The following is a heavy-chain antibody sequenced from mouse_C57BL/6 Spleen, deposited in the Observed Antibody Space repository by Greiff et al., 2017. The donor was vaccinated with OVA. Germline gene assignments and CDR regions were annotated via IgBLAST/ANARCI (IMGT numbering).Heavy chain of an antibody. V-gene: IGHV1-5*01. J-gene: IGHJ1*03. CDR2: IYPGNGDT. CDR1: GYTFTSYW. CDR3: TRAGGTGYFDV. D-gene: IGHD3-3*01. Sequence: VQLQQSGTVLARPGASVKMSCKTSGYTFTSYWMNWVKQRPGQGLEWIGAIYPGNGDTSYNQKFKGKAKLTAVTSASTAYMELSSLTDEDSAVYYCTRAGGTGYFDVWGTGTTVTVSS.